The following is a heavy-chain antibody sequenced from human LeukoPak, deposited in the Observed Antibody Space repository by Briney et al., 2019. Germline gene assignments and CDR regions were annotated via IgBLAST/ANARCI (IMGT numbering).Heavy chain of an antibody. J-gene: IGHJ4*02. CDR1: GGSFSGYY. CDR3: ARDGYYGDYGIDY. V-gene: IGHV4-34*01. D-gene: IGHD4-17*01. CDR2: INHSGST. Sequence: SETLSLTCAVYGGSFSGYYWSWIRQPPGKGLEWIGEINHSGSTNYNPSLKSRVTISVDTSKNQFSLKLSSVTAADTAVYYCARDGYYGDYGIDYWGQGTLVTVSS.